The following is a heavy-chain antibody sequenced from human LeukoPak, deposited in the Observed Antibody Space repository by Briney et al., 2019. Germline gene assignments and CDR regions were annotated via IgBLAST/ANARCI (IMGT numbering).Heavy chain of an antibody. Sequence: PGGSLRLSCAASGFTFSSYAMNWVRQAPGKELEWVSYISSSGSTKYYADSVKGRFTISRDNAKNSLYLQMNSLRVEDTAVYYCARWGGSGTFWDGFDIWGQGTMVTVSS. V-gene: IGHV3-48*03. CDR3: ARWGGSGTFWDGFDI. D-gene: IGHD3-10*01. J-gene: IGHJ3*02. CDR2: ISSSGSTK. CDR1: GFTFSSYA.